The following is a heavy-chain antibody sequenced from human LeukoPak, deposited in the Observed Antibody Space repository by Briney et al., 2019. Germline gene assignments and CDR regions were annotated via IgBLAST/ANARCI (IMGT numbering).Heavy chain of an antibody. D-gene: IGHD6-19*01. J-gene: IGHJ4*02. Sequence: ASVKVSCKASGYTFTSYYTHWVRQAPGQGLEWMGIINPSGGSTSYAQKFQGRVTMTRDTSTSTVYMELSSLRSEDTAVYYCAREYSSGWYFDYWGQGTLVTVSS. V-gene: IGHV1-46*01. CDR1: GYTFTSYY. CDR2: INPSGGST. CDR3: AREYSSGWYFDY.